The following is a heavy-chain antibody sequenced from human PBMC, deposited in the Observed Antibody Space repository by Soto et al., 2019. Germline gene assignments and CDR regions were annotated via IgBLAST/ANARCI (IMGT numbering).Heavy chain of an antibody. CDR2: TYYRSKWYN. CDR3: AREGVVVPAAILITGMDV. CDR1: GDSVSSNSAA. V-gene: IGHV6-1*01. Sequence: SKTLSLTCAISGDSVSSNSAAWNWIRQSPSRGLEWLGRTYYRSKWYNDYAVSVKSRITINPDTSKNQFSLQLNSVTPEDTAVYYCAREGVVVPAAILITGMDVWGQGTTVTVSS. D-gene: IGHD2-2*02. J-gene: IGHJ6*02.